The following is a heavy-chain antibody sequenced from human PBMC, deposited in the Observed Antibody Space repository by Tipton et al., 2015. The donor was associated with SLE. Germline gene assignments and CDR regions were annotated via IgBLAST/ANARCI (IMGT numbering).Heavy chain of an antibody. D-gene: IGHD5-12*01. CDR3: ASNSGYDYYYYGMDV. CDR2: IIPIFRTA. CDR1: GGTFSTYA. J-gene: IGHJ6*02. Sequence: QLVQSGPEVKKPGSSVKVSCKASGGTFSTYAISWVRQAPGQGLEWMGGIIPIFRTANYAQKFQGRVTMTRDTSTSTAYMELSRLRSDDTAVYYCASNSGYDYYYYGMDVWGQGTTVTVSS. V-gene: IGHV1-69*06.